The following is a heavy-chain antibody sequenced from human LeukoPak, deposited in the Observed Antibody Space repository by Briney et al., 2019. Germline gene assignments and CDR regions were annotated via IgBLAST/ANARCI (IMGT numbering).Heavy chain of an antibody. CDR2: IIPIFGTA. J-gene: IGHJ4*02. Sequence: ASVKVSCKASGGTFSSYAISWVRQAPGQGLEWMGGIIPIFGTANYAQKFQGRVTITADESTSTAYMELSSLRSEDTAVYYCARGKDSSSWVSFDYWGQGTLVTVSS. V-gene: IGHV1-69*01. CDR3: ARGKDSSSWVSFDY. D-gene: IGHD6-13*01. CDR1: GGTFSSYA.